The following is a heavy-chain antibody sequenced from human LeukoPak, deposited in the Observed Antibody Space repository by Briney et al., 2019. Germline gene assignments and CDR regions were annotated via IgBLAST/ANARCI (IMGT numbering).Heavy chain of an antibody. CDR1: GGTFSSYA. J-gene: IGHJ6*03. D-gene: IGHD5/OR15-5a*01. CDR2: IIPIFGTA. V-gene: IGHV1-69*05. Sequence: SVKVSCKASGGTFSSYAISWVRQAPRQGLEWMGGIIPIFGTANYAQKFQGRVTITTDESTSTAYMELSSLRSEDTAVYYCARASLRYYYYMDVWGKGTTVTVSS. CDR3: ARASLRYYYYMDV.